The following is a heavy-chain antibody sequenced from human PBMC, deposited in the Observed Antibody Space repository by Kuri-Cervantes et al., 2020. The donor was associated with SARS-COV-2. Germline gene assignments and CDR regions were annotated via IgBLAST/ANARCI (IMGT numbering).Heavy chain of an antibody. CDR3: ARRSRWTYYFDL. J-gene: IGHJ4*02. D-gene: IGHD2-15*01. CDR1: GFTFSSYV. CDR2: ISYDESNK. Sequence: GESLKISCAASGFTFSSYVVHWVRQAPGKGLEWVAVISYDESNKYYADSVKGRFTISRDSSKNTLYLQMNSLRAEDTAVYYCARRSRWTYYFDLWGQGTLVTVSS. V-gene: IGHV3-30-3*01.